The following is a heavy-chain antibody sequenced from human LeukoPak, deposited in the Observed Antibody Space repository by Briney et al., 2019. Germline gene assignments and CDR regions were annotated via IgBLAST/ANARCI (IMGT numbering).Heavy chain of an antibody. CDR3: AKAAGYCSSTSCPRGDYYYYYGMDV. CDR1: GFTFSSYR. D-gene: IGHD2-2*01. J-gene: IGHJ6*02. V-gene: IGHV3-30*18. Sequence: PGGSLRLSCAASGFTFSSYRMHWVRQAPGKGLEGVAVISYDGSNKYYAESVKGRFTISRDNSKNTLYLQMNSLRAEDTAVYYCAKAAGYCSSTSCPRGDYYYYYGMDVWGQGTTVTVSS. CDR2: ISYDGSNK.